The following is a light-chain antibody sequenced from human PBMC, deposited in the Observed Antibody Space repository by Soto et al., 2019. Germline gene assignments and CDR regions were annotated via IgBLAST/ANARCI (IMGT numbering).Light chain of an antibody. V-gene: IGLV3-1*01. Sequence: SYELTQPPSVSVSPGQTASITCSGDKLGDKYACWYQQKPGQSPVLVIYQDSKRPSGIPERFSGSNSGNTATLTISATQAMDEADYYCQTWDSSTRVFGTGTKLTVL. J-gene: IGLJ1*01. CDR1: KLGDKY. CDR2: QDS. CDR3: QTWDSSTRV.